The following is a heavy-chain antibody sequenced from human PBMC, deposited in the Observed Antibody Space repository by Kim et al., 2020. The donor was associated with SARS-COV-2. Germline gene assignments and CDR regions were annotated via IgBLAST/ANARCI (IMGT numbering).Heavy chain of an antibody. V-gene: IGHV3-30*18. D-gene: IGHD2-15*01. Sequence: GGSLRLSCAASGFTFSSYGMHWVRQAPGKGLGWVAVISYDGSNKYYADSVKGRFTISRDNSKNTLYLQMNSLRAEDTAVYYCAKVFGGGSCNDYWGQGTLVTVSS. CDR3: AKVFGGGSCNDY. J-gene: IGHJ4*02. CDR1: GFTFSSYG. CDR2: ISYDGSNK.